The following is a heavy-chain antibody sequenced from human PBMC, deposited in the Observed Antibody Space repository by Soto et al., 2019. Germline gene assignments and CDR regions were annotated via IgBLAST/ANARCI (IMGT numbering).Heavy chain of an antibody. CDR3: GGDRSRAAAATTLQYYYYYMDV. CDR1: GFTFSDYY. CDR2: ISSSGSTI. Sequence: QVQLVESGGGLVKPGGSLRLSCAASGFTFSDYYMSWIRQAPGKGLEWVSYISSSGSTIYYADSVKGRFTISRDNAKNNSLFQLMSMRAAEEAVDYCGGDRSRAAAATTLQYYYYYMDVWGKGTTVTVSS. D-gene: IGHD6-13*01. V-gene: IGHV3-11*01. J-gene: IGHJ6*03.